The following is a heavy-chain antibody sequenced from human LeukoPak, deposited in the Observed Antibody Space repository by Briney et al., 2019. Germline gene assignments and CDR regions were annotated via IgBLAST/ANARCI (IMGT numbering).Heavy chain of an antibody. J-gene: IGHJ6*03. CDR3: ARDPELSIAARPDSYYYYMDV. V-gene: IGHV4-38-2*02. D-gene: IGHD6-6*01. CDR1: GYSISSGYY. Sequence: SETLSLTCTVSGYSISSGYYWGWIRQPPGKGLEWIGSIYHSGSTYYNPSLKSRVTISVDTSKNQFSLKLSSVTAADTAVYYCARDPELSIAARPDSYYYYMDVWGKGTTVTVSS. CDR2: IYHSGST.